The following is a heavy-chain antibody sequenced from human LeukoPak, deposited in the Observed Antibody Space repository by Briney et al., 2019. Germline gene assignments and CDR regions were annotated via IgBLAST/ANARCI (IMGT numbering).Heavy chain of an antibody. V-gene: IGHV4-4*02. CDR3: ARGGTGHLDY. CDR1: GDSISSTNW. J-gene: IGHJ4*02. D-gene: IGHD7-27*01. Sequence: SETLSLTCGVSGDSISSTNWWRWVRQPPGKGLEWIGEIYHSGSTNYNPSLKSRVTISVDKSENQFSLKLTSVTAADTAVYYCARGGTGHLDYWGQGTLVTVSS. CDR2: IYHSGST.